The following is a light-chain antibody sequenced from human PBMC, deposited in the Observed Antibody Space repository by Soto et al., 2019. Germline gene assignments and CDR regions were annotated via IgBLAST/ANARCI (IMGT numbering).Light chain of an antibody. CDR3: HSFDRSLSGYV. CDR2: RNT. CDR1: ISNIGAGYG. V-gene: IGLV1-40*01. J-gene: IGLJ1*01. Sequence: QSVLTQPPSVSGAPGQMVTISCTGSISNIGAGYGVHWYQQVPGTAPKLLIYRNTNRPSGVPDRFSGSKSGTSASLAITGLQAEDEADYYCHSFDRSLSGYVLGTGTKVTVL.